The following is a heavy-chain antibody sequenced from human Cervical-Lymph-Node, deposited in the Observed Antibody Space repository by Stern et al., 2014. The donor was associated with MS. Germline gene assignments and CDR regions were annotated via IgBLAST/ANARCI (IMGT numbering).Heavy chain of an antibody. CDR3: AKDYYDYGMDV. V-gene: IGHV3-9*01. CDR1: GFTFDDNA. CDR2: ISWNSGSI. J-gene: IGHJ6*02. Sequence: VQLVESGGGLVQPGRSLRLSCAASGFTFDDNAMHWVRQAPGKGLEWVSGISWNSGSIGYADSVKGRFTISRDNAKNSLYLQMNSLRAEDTALYYCAKDYYDYGMDVWGQGTTVTVSS.